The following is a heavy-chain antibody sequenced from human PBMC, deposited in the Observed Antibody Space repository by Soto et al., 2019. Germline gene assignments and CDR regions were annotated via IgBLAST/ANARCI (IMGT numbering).Heavy chain of an antibody. V-gene: IGHV4-39*01. D-gene: IGHD3-16*02. J-gene: IGHJ4*02. Sequence: SETLSLTCTVSGGSISSSNYYWGWIRQPPGKGLEWIGNIYYSGSTSYNPSPRSGVTISIDTSKNRFSLKLTSVGAADRAGYYCARRLIMITLGGVIDYYFDFWGQGSLVTVSS. CDR1: GGSISSSNYY. CDR2: IYYSGST. CDR3: ARRLIMITLGGVIDYYFDF.